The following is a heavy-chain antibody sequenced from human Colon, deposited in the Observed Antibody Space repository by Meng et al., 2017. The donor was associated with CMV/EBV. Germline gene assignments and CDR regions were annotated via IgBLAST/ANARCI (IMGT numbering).Heavy chain of an antibody. CDR1: GYTFSDYY. CDR3: VRSSGWSLFNY. V-gene: IGHV1-2*02. Sequence: VRLMRCGGGVKGARLSANVSCETSGYTFSDYYMDWVRPAPGQGLEWMGWIRSDGSATNYAQKFRGRVTMTRDASVSTAYMELSGLTSDDTAVYFCVRSSGWSLFNYWGPGALVSVSS. D-gene: IGHD6-19*01. CDR2: IRSDGSAT. J-gene: IGHJ4*02.